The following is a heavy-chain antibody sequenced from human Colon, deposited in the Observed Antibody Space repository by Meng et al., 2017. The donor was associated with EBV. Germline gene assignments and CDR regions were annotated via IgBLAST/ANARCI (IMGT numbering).Heavy chain of an antibody. D-gene: IGHD6-19*01. J-gene: IGHJ5*02. CDR1: GGSISTSGYY. Sequence: QSQLQESGPGLVKPSGXLSLTGXVSGGSISTSGYYWGWIRQPPGKGLEWIGSIGHSGFTYYTPSLKSRVAVSLDTSKSQFSLMLTSVTAADTAVYYCVRSSAWVRTGFDPWGQGTLGTVSS. CDR2: IGHSGFT. V-gene: IGHV4-39*01. CDR3: VRSSAWVRTGFDP.